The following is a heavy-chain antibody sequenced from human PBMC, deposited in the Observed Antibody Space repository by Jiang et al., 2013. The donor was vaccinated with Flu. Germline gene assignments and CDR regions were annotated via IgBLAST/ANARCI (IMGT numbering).Heavy chain of an antibody. CDR1: GYTFTNYG. Sequence: GAEVKKPGASVKVSCKASGYTFTNYGFTWVRQAPGQGLEWMGWISAYSGNANYAHNFLGRATMTTDTSTSTAYMELRNLRSDDTTVYFCARVGDGYINGFDYWGQGTLVTVSS. J-gene: IGHJ4*02. CDR2: ISAYSGNA. D-gene: IGHD5-24*01. V-gene: IGHV1-18*01. CDR3: ARVGDGYINGFDY.